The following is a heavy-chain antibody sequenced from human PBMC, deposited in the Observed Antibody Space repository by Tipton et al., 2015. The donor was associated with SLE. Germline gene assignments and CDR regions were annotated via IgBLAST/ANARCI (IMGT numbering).Heavy chain of an antibody. CDR1: GGSFSGYY. J-gene: IGHJ4*02. Sequence: TLSLTCAVYGGSFSGYYWSWIRQPPGKGLGWIGEINHSGSTNYNPSLKSRVTISVDTSKNQFSLKLSSVTAADTAVYYCTRHDYFASGRVYWGQGTLVTVSS. D-gene: IGHD3-10*01. V-gene: IGHV4-34*01. CDR3: TRHDYFASGRVY. CDR2: INHSGST.